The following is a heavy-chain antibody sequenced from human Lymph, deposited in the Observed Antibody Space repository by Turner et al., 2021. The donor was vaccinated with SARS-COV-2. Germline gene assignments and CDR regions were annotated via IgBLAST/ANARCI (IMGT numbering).Heavy chain of an antibody. D-gene: IGHD6-19*01. Sequence: QVQLVESGGGVVQPGRSLRLSCVASGFTFSSYGMHWVRQAPGKGLEWVAFIWFDGSNKYYADSVKGRFTISRDNSKNTLYLQMNSLRAEDMAVYYCARDRAGSSGWYDSYFDYWGQGTLVTVSS. CDR1: GFTFSSYG. CDR3: ARDRAGSSGWYDSYFDY. CDR2: IWFDGSNK. V-gene: IGHV3-33*01. J-gene: IGHJ4*02.